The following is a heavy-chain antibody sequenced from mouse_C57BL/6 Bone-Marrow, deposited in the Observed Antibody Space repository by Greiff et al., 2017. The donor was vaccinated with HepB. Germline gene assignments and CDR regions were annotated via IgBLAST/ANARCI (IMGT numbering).Heavy chain of an antibody. D-gene: IGHD2-4*01. CDR3: AIGDYDYDRYFDY. V-gene: IGHV1-54*01. J-gene: IGHJ2*01. CDR2: INPGSGGT. Sequence: QVQLQQSGAELVRPGTSVKVSCKASGYAFTNYLIEWVKQRPGQGLEWIGVINPGSGGTNYNEKFKGKATLTADKSSSTAYMQLSSLTSEDSAVYFCAIGDYDYDRYFDYWGQGTTLTVSS. CDR1: GYAFTNYL.